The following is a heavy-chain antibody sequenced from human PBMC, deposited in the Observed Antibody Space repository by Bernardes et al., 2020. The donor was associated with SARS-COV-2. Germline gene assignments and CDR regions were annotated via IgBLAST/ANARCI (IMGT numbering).Heavy chain of an antibody. CDR2: INWNGGST. D-gene: IGHD3-3*01. V-gene: IGHV3-20*04. CDR3: ARGAFLNYDFWSGYPRGMDV. CDR1: GFTFGDYG. Sequence: GGSLRLSCAASGFTFGDYGMSWVRQAPGKGLEWVSGINWNGGSTGYADSVKGRFTISRDNAKNSLYLQMNSLRAEDTALYYCARGAFLNYDFWSGYPRGMDVWGQGTTVTVSS. J-gene: IGHJ6*02.